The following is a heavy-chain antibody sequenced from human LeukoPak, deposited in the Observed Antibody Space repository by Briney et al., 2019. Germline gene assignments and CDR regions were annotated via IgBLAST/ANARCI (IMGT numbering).Heavy chain of an antibody. V-gene: IGHV4-34*01. CDR2: INHSGST. D-gene: IGHD3-16*02. CDR3: ARGLFYVWGSYRKGWFDP. J-gene: IGHJ5*02. Sequence: KASETLSLTCAVYGGSFSGYYWSGIRQPPGKGLEWIGEINHSGSTNYNPSLKSRVTISADTSKNQFSLKLSSVTAADTAVYYCARGLFYVWGSYRKGWFDPWGQGTLVTVSS. CDR1: GGSFSGYY.